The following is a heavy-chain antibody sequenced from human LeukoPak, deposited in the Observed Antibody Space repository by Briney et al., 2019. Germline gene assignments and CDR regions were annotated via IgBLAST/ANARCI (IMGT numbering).Heavy chain of an antibody. V-gene: IGHV4-34*01. CDR2: INHSGST. D-gene: IGHD2-21*02. CDR3: ARGGVAAYCGGDCRPPNFDY. J-gene: IGHJ4*02. Sequence: SETLSLTCAVYGGSFSGYYWSWIRQPPGKGLEWIGEINHSGSTNYNPSLKSRVTISVDTSKNQFSLKLSSVTAAGTAVYYCARGGVAAYCGGDCRPPNFDYWGQGTLVTVSS. CDR1: GGSFSGYY.